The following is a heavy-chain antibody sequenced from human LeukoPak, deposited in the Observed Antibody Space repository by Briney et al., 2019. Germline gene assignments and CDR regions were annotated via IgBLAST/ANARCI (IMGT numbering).Heavy chain of an antibody. D-gene: IGHD3-3*01. Sequence: PSETLSLTCTVPGGSISSYYWSWIRQPPGKGREWMGYIYYSGSTNYNPSLKSRVTISVDTSKNQFSLKLSSVTAADTAVYYCARGYYDFWSGYLTGPRYFDYWGQGTLVTVSS. CDR3: ARGYYDFWSGYLTGPRYFDY. CDR2: IYYSGST. J-gene: IGHJ4*02. CDR1: GGSISSYY. V-gene: IGHV4-59*01.